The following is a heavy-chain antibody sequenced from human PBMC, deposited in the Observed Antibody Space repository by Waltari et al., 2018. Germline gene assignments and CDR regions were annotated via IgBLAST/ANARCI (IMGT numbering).Heavy chain of an antibody. CDR1: GGSISSSSYY. CDR3: ARDLNVISLVQDLDY. D-gene: IGHD3-10*01. J-gene: IGHJ4*02. Sequence: QLQLQESGPGLVKPSDTLSLTCTVSGGSISSSSYYWGWIRQPPGKGLEWIGSIYYSGSTYYNPSLKSRVTISVDTSKNQFSLKLSSVTAADTAAYYCARDLNVISLVQDLDYWGQGTLVTVSS. CDR2: IYYSGST. V-gene: IGHV4-39*07.